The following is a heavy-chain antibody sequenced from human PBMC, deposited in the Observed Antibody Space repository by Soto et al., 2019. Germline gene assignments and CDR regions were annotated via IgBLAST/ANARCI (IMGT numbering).Heavy chain of an antibody. V-gene: IGHV3-23*01. CDR2: ISASGDST. CDR3: AHPRGYGVFDAYDI. D-gene: IGHD1-1*01. CDR1: GFTFSTYA. Sequence: GGSLRLSCAASGFTFSTYAMSWVRQAPGKGLEWVSAISASGDSTYSADSVKGRFTISRDNSMNALYLQMSSLRIEDTAVYYCAHPRGYGVFDAYDIWGQGTMVTVSS. J-gene: IGHJ3*02.